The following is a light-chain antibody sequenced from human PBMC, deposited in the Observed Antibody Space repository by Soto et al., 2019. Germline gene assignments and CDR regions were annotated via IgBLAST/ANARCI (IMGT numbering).Light chain of an antibody. V-gene: IGKV3-11*01. CDR3: QQRSNWPPGGT. J-gene: IGKJ1*01. CDR2: DAS. CDR1: QSVSSY. Sequence: EIVLTQSPATLSLSPGERGTLSCGASQSVSSYLAWYQQKPGQAPRLLIYDASNRATGIPARFSGSGSGTDFTLTISSLEPEDFAVYYCQQRSNWPPGGTFGQGTKVDI.